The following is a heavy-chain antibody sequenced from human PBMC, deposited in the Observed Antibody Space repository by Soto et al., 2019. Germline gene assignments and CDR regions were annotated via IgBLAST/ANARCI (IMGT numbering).Heavy chain of an antibody. CDR3: ARDPGVYYDFWSGYYSVSYYYYYGMDV. J-gene: IGHJ6*02. CDR2: IWYDGSNK. Sequence: GGSLRLSCAASGFTFSSYGTHWVRQAPGKGLEWVAVIWYDGSNKYYADSVKGRFTISRDNSKNTLYLQMNSLRAEDTAVYYCARDPGVYYDFWSGYYSVSYYYYYGMDVWGQGTTVTVSS. V-gene: IGHV3-33*01. CDR1: GFTFSSYG. D-gene: IGHD3-3*01.